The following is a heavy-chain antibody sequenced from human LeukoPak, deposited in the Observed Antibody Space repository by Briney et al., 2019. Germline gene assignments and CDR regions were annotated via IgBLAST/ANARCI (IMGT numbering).Heavy chain of an antibody. CDR1: GFTVSSNY. CDR2: INQDGSEK. CDR3: ARGHYGMDV. V-gene: IGHV3-7*05. Sequence: GGSLRLSCAASGFTVSSNYMSWVRQAPGKGLEWVANINQDGSEKYYVDSVEGRFTISRDNAKNSLYLQMNSLRAEDTAVYYCARGHYGMDVWGQGTTVTVSS. J-gene: IGHJ6*02.